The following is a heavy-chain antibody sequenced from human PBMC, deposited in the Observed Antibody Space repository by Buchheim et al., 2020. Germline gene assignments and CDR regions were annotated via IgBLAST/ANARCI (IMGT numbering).Heavy chain of an antibody. J-gene: IGHJ6*02. D-gene: IGHD6-19*01. CDR3: ARADDSSGWYGRYYYYGMDV. Sequence: QAQLQESGPGLVKPSQTLSLTCTVSGGSISSADYYWSWIRQPPGKGLEWIGYIYYSGSTYYNPSLKSRVTISIDTSKTQFFLKLRSVTAADTAVYYCARADDSSGWYGRYYYYGMDVWGQGTT. CDR1: GGSISSADYY. CDR2: IYYSGST. V-gene: IGHV4-30-4*01.